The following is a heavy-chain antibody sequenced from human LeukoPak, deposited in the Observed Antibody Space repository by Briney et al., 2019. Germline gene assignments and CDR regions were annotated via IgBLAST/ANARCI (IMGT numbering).Heavy chain of an antibody. J-gene: IGHJ6*03. CDR1: GGSISSGSFY. V-gene: IGHV4-61*02. D-gene: IGHD1-26*01. Sequence: SETLSLTCSVSGGSISSGSFYWSWIRQPAGKGLEWIGRVYSSGSTSYNPPLKSRVTISVDTSKNQFSLKLTSVTAADTAVYYCAGNSGSYPDYYFHYYLDVWGKGTTVTVSS. CDR3: AGNSGSYPDYYFHYYLDV. CDR2: VYSSGST.